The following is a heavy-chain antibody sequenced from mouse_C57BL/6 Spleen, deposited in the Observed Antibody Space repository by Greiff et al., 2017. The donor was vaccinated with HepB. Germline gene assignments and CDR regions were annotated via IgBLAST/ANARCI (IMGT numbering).Heavy chain of an antibody. V-gene: IGHV1-72*01. CDR1: GYTFTSYW. D-gene: IGHD2-5*01. J-gene: IGHJ1*03. Sequence: QVHVKQPGAELVKPGASVKLSCKASGYTFTSYWMHWVKQRPGRGLEWIGRIDPNSGGTKYNEKFKSKATLTVDKPSSTAYMQLSSLTSEDSAVYYCARAYYSNYVGYFDVWGTGTTVTVSS. CDR2: IDPNSGGT. CDR3: ARAYYSNYVGYFDV.